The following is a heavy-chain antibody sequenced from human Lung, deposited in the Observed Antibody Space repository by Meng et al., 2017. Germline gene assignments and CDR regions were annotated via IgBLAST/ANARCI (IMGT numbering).Heavy chain of an antibody. CDR2: INQSGST. V-gene: IGHV4-34*01. Sequence: HVQLHQWGAGLLKPTQSPSLTFVVSGGSFSDYYGSWIRQPPGKGLEWIGEINQSGSTNYNPSLERRATISVDTSQNNLSLKLSSVTAADSAVYYCARGPTTMAHDFDYWGQGTLVTVSS. CDR3: ARGPTTMAHDFDY. J-gene: IGHJ4*02. CDR1: GGSFSDYY. D-gene: IGHD4-11*01.